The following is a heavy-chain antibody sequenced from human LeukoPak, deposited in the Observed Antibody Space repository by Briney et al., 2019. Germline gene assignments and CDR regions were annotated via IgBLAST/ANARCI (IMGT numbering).Heavy chain of an antibody. CDR1: GGSLSRCSYY. J-gene: IGHJ4*02. D-gene: IGHD6-19*01. Sequence: SDTLSLTCTVCGGSLSRCSYYGRWIRQPPGKGLEWIGSIYYSGSTYYNPSLKSRVTISIDTSRNQFSLNLSSVTAADMAVYYCARPASSGWYPFDYWGQGTLVTVSS. CDR2: IYYSGST. CDR3: ARPASSGWYPFDY. V-gene: IGHV4-39*01.